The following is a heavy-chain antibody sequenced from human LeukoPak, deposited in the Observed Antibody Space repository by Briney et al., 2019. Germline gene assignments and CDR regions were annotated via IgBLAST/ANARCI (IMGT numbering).Heavy chain of an antibody. CDR1: GGSFSGYY. D-gene: IGHD3-22*01. V-gene: IGHV4-34*01. Sequence: SETLSLTCAVYGGSFSGYYWSWIRQPPGKGLEWIGEINHSGSTNYNPSLKSRVTISVDTSKNQFSLKLSSVTAADTAVYYCARAHKKKIVVVIYYYYYYMDVWGKGTTVTVSS. J-gene: IGHJ6*03. CDR3: ARAHKKKIVVVIYYYYYYMDV. CDR2: INHSGST.